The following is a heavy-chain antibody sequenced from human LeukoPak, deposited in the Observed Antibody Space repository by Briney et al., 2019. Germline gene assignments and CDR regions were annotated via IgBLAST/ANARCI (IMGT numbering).Heavy chain of an antibody. CDR1: GVSITSTSYY. D-gene: IGHD4-17*01. V-gene: IGHV4-39*01. Sequence: PSETLSLTCTVSGVSITSTSYYWGWIRQPPGKGLEWIGTIYYTGTTCYNPSLKSRLAMSVDTSKNQFSLKLSSVTAADTAVYYCARARGMDDYGDYRIIWGQGTLVTVSS. CDR2: IYYTGTT. CDR3: ARARGMDDYGDYRII. J-gene: IGHJ4*02.